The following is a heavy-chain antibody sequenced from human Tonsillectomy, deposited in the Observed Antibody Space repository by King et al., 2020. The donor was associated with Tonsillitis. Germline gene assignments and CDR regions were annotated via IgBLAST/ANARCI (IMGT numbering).Heavy chain of an antibody. J-gene: IGHJ5*02. Sequence: QLVQSGGGLVQPGGSLRLSCAASGFTVSSNYMSWVRQAPGKGLEWVSVIYSGGSTYYADSVKGRFTISRHNSKNTLYLQMNSLRVEDTAVYYCAREGPDNWFDPWGQGTLVIVSS. CDR2: IYSGGST. V-gene: IGHV3-53*04. CDR3: AREGPDNWFDP. CDR1: GFTVSSNY.